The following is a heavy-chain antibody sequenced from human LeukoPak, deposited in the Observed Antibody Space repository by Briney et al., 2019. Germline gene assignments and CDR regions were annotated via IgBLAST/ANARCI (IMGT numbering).Heavy chain of an antibody. CDR1: GFTFSGYT. J-gene: IGHJ6*03. V-gene: IGHV3-48*01. D-gene: IGHD6-25*01. Sequence: PGGSLRLSCAASGFTFSGYTMNWVRQPPGKGLEWVSNIGTSSTTIYYADSVKGRFTISRDNAKNSLYLQMNSLRADDTAVYYCARFAAGGSYYYYMDVWGKGTTVTVSS. CDR3: ARFAAGGSYYYYMDV. CDR2: IGTSSTTI.